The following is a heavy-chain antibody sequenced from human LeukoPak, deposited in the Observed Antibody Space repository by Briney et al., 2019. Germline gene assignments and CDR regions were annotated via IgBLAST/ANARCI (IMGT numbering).Heavy chain of an antibody. CDR1: GGSISSYY. CDR2: TYYSGST. V-gene: IGHV4-59*01. CDR3: ARGSVAGTRGLSEFDY. J-gene: IGHJ4*02. D-gene: IGHD6-19*01. Sequence: SETLSLTCTVSGGSISSYYWIWIRQPPGKGLEWIGYTYYSGSTNYNPSLTSRVTISVDTAKNQFSLKLSSVTAADTAVYYCARGSVAGTRGLSEFDYWGQGTLVTVSS.